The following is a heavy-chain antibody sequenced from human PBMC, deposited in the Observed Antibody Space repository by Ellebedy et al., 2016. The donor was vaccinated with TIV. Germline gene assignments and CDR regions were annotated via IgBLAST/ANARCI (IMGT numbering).Heavy chain of an antibody. J-gene: IGHJ2*01. CDR1: GFTFSTFS. CDR2: IRSTGSDK. D-gene: IGHD4-17*01. CDR3: ARKVPAPTTVPPNWYFDL. Sequence: GESLKISCAASGFTFSTFSMNWVRQSPGKGLEWVSSIRSTGSDKYYAESVKGRFNISRDNAKNSLYLQMNSLRAEDTAVYYCARKVPAPTTVPPNWYFDLWGRGTLVTVSS. V-gene: IGHV3-21*01.